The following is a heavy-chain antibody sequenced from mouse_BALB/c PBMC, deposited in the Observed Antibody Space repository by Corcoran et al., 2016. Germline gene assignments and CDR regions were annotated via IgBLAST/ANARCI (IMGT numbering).Heavy chain of an antibody. D-gene: IGHD1-1*01. Sequence: DVQLQESGPGLVKPSQSLSLTCSVTGYSITNGYYWNWIRQFPGNKLEWMGYISYDGSNNYNPSLKNRISITRDTSKNQFFLKLNSVTTEDTATYYCARDYYGSSYFDYWGQGTTLTVSS. CDR3: ARDYYGSSYFDY. J-gene: IGHJ2*01. CDR2: ISYDGSN. V-gene: IGHV3-6*02. CDR1: GYSITNGYY.